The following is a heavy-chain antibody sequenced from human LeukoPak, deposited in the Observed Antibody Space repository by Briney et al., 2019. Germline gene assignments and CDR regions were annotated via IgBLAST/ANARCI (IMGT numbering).Heavy chain of an antibody. D-gene: IGHD2-2*01. Sequence: GASVKVSCKASGYTFTSYAMHWVRQAPGQRFEWMGWINAGNGNTKYSQKFQGRVTMTTDTSTSTGYMELRSLRSDDTAVYYCARVHSYCSTTSCLDYWGQGTLVTVSS. V-gene: IGHV1-3*01. J-gene: IGHJ4*02. CDR3: ARVHSYCSTTSCLDY. CDR1: GYTFTSYA. CDR2: INAGNGNT.